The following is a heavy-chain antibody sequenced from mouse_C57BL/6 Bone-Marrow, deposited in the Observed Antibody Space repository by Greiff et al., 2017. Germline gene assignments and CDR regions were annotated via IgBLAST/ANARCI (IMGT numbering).Heavy chain of an antibody. V-gene: IGHV3-6*01. CDR3: ARDGHLAY. Sequence: EVQLQESGPGLVKPSQSLSLTCSVTGYSITSGYYWNWIRQFPGNKLEWMGYISYDGSNNYNPSLKNRISITRDTSKNQFFLKLNSVTTEDTATYYCARDGHLAYGGQGTLVTVSA. CDR1: GYSITSGYY. J-gene: IGHJ3*01. CDR2: ISYDGSN.